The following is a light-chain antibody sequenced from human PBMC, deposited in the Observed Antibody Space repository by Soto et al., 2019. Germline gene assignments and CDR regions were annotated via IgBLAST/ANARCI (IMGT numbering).Light chain of an antibody. J-gene: IGKJ5*01. CDR3: QQRSNGPPIT. CDR1: QSVSSY. V-gene: IGKV3-11*01. CDR2: DAS. Sequence: EIVLTQSPATLSLSPGERATLSCRASQSVSSYLAWYQQKPGQAPRLLIYDASTRATGIPARFSGSGSGTDFTLTISSLEPEDFAVYYCQQRSNGPPITFGQGTRLEIK.